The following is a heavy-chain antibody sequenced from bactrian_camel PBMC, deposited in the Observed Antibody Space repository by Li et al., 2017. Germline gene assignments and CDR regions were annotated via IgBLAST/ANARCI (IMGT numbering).Heavy chain of an antibody. CDR1: GYTFNYYY. Sequence: HVQLVESGGGLVPPGGSLRLSCAASGYTFNYYYMHWVRQAPGKGLEWVSLVNSGGDKTYYSDSVKGRFTISRDNAKNTLHLQLNSLKTEDTAMYFCATTDAGPWEHEPGVPVTMRGACPNWGQGTQVTVS. CDR3: ATTDAGPWEHEPGVPVTMRGACPN. V-gene: IGHV3S1*01. J-gene: IGHJ4*01. D-gene: IGHD2*01. CDR2: VNSGGDKT.